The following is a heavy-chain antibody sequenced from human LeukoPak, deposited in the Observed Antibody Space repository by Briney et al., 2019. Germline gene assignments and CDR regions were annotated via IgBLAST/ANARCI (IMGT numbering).Heavy chain of an antibody. D-gene: IGHD3-3*02. CDR1: GGSISSTNW. CDR3: AGHLAAAFDI. Sequence: SETLSLTCAVSGGSISSTNWWSWVRQPPGKGLEWIGEIYHSGSTNYNPSLKSRVTILVDKSKNQFSLQLSSVTAADTAVYYCAGHLAAAFDIWGQGTMVTVSS. J-gene: IGHJ3*02. CDR2: IYHSGST. V-gene: IGHV4-4*02.